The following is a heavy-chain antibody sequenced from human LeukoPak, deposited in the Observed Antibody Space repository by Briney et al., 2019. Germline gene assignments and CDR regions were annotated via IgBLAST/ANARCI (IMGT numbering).Heavy chain of an antibody. CDR2: ISGSGGST. V-gene: IGHV3-23*01. Sequence: GGSLRLSCAASGFTFSSYAMSWVRQAPGKGLEWVSAISGSGGSTYYAASVKGRFTISRDNSKNTLYLQMNSLRAEDTAVYYCAKSYCSGGSCLYYWGQGTLVTVSS. CDR1: GFTFSSYA. CDR3: AKSYCSGGSCLYY. J-gene: IGHJ4*02. D-gene: IGHD2-15*01.